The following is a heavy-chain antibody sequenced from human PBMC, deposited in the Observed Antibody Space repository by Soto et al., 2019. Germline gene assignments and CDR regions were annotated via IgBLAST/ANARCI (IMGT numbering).Heavy chain of an antibody. CDR3: ARPGGAASGNFGS. Sequence: SETLSLTCAVYGGSLSGYYWTWIRQPPGRGLEWIGEINNLGSTHHNPSLKSRVTLSADTSKSQFSLEIKSLTAADTAVYYCARPGGAASGNFGSLGPGTLVTVSS. CDR1: GGSLSGYY. J-gene: IGHJ5*01. CDR2: INNLGST. V-gene: IGHV4-34*01. D-gene: IGHD3-3*02.